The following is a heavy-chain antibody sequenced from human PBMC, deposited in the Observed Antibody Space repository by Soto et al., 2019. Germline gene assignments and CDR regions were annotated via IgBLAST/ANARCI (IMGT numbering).Heavy chain of an antibody. Sequence: EVQLVESGGGLVQPGGSLRLSCAASGFTFSSYSMNWVRQAPGKGLEWVSYISSSSSTIYYADSVKGRFTISRDNAKNSLYLQMNSVRAEDTAVYYCAREPYSSSGDDIWGQGTMVTVSS. V-gene: IGHV3-48*01. D-gene: IGHD6-13*01. CDR2: ISSSSSTI. CDR3: AREPYSSSGDDI. CDR1: GFTFSSYS. J-gene: IGHJ3*02.